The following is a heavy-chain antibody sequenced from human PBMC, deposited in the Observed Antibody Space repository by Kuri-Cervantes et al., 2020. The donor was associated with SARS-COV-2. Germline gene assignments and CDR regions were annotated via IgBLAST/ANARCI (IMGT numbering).Heavy chain of an antibody. CDR1: GGSISSYY. V-gene: IGHV4-59*01. J-gene: IGHJ4*02. Sequence: SETLSLTCTVSGGSISSYYWTWVRQPPGKGLEFIGYIYYNGNGYNPSLESRVTISLDTSRNQFSLRLTSVTPADTAVYYCARATSFTSIYYYFDSWGQGNLVTVSS. CDR2: IYYNGN. CDR3: ARATSFTSIYYYFDS. D-gene: IGHD2-2*01.